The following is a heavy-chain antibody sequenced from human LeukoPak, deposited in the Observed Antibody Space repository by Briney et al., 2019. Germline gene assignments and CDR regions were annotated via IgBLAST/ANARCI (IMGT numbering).Heavy chain of an antibody. J-gene: IGHJ1*01. CDR3: ARDPGSSSWYDHEYFQH. CDR2: IIPILGIA. D-gene: IGHD6-13*01. CDR1: GGTFSSYA. Sequence: GASVKVSCKASGGTFSSYAISWVRQAPGQGLEWMGRIIPILGIANYAQKFQGRVTITADKSTSTAYMELSSLRSEDTAVYYCARDPGSSSWYDHEYFQHWGQGTLVTVSS. V-gene: IGHV1-69*04.